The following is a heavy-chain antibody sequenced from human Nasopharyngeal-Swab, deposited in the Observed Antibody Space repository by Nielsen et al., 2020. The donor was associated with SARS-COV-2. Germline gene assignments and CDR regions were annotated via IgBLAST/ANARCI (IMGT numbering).Heavy chain of an antibody. CDR3: AKRAVQWELPISYFDY. Sequence: GASLKISCAASGFTFSSYGMHWVRQAPGKGLEWVAVISYDGSNKYHADSVKGRFTISRDNSKNTLYLQMNSLRAEDTAVYYCAKRAVQWELPISYFDYWGQGTLGTVSS. CDR1: GFTFSSYG. D-gene: IGHD1-26*01. V-gene: IGHV3-30*18. J-gene: IGHJ4*02. CDR2: ISYDGSNK.